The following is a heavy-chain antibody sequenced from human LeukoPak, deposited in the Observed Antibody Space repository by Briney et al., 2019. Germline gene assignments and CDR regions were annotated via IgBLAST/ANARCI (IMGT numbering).Heavy chain of an antibody. CDR1: GFSFNNYA. J-gene: IGHJ4*02. Sequence: GGSLRLSCVGSGFSFNNYAMSWVRQAPGKGLEWVSSLSGSGGSTQYADSVKGRFSISRDNSKNTLFLQMNSLRAEDTAVYYCAKSSYYDSSGYYREYYFDYWGRGMLVTVSS. CDR3: AKSSYYDSSGYYREYYFDY. CDR2: LSGSGGST. D-gene: IGHD3-22*01. V-gene: IGHV3-23*01.